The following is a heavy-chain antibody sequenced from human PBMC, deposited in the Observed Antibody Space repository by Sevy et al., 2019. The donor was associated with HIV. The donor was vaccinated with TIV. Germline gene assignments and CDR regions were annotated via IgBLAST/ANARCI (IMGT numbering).Heavy chain of an antibody. CDR1: GFAFSRYG. CDR3: ARDPLYYSHRDSYHLKYYFDY. J-gene: IGHJ4*02. D-gene: IGHD3-10*01. V-gene: IGHV3-33*01. CDR2: IWHDGNYK. Sequence: GGSLRLSCGASGFAFSRYGMHWVRQAPGKGLEWVAVIWHDGNYKYYADSVKGRFTISRDNSKNTLYLQMNSLRGGDSAVYFCARDPLYYSHRDSYHLKYYFDYWGQGTQVTVSS.